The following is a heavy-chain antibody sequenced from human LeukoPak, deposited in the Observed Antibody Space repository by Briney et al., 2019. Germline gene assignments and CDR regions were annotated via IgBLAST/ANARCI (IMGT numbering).Heavy chain of an antibody. Sequence: GGSLRLSCAASGFTVSSNYMSWVRQAPGKGLEWVSVIYSGGSTYYADSVKGRFTISRDNSKNTLYLQMNSLRAEDTAVYYCASTWNYLYFDYWGQGTLVTVSS. J-gene: IGHJ4*02. CDR2: IYSGGST. CDR1: GFTVSSNY. CDR3: ASTWNYLYFDY. D-gene: IGHD1-7*01. V-gene: IGHV3-53*01.